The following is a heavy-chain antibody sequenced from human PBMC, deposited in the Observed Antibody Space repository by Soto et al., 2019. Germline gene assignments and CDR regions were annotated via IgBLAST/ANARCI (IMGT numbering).Heavy chain of an antibody. V-gene: IGHV2-70*13. CDR2: IDWDDDK. J-gene: IGHJ6*02. D-gene: IGHD7-27*01. CDR3: ARTSALPLGYPHGMDV. Sequence: SGPTLVNPTQTLTLTCTFSGFSLNSNGMCVNWIRQPPGKALEWLALIDWDDDKYYSTSLKTRPTISRDTSKNQAVLTMTNMDPVDTATYYCARTSALPLGYPHGMDVWGQGTTVTVSS. CDR1: GFSLNSNGMC.